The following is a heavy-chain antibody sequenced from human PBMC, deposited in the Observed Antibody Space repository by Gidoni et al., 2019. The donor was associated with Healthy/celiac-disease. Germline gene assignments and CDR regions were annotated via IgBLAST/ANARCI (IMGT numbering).Heavy chain of an antibody. CDR2: ISISSSST. CDR3: ARDAESIAAAGTRYYFDY. Sequence: QVQLVESGGGVVKPGGSLRLSCAASGTTFSDYEMSWLRQAPGKGLEWVSYISISSSSTNYADSVKGRFTISRDNAKNSLYLQMNSLRAEDTAVYYCARDAESIAAAGTRYYFDYWGQGTLVTVSS. J-gene: IGHJ4*02. D-gene: IGHD6-13*01. CDR1: GTTFSDYE. V-gene: IGHV3-11*05.